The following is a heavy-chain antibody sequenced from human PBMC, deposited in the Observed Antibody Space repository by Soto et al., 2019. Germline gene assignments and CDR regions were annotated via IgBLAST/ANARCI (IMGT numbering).Heavy chain of an antibody. Sequence: SSETLSLTCAFYCGSFIGYYWSWIRQPPGKGLEWIGEINHSGSTNYNPSLKSRVTISVDTSKNQFSLKLSSVTAADTAVYYCARVGIQLWTHFDYWGQGTLVTVSS. CDR2: INHSGST. J-gene: IGHJ4*02. D-gene: IGHD5-18*01. V-gene: IGHV4-34*01. CDR1: CGSFIGYY. CDR3: ARVGIQLWTHFDY.